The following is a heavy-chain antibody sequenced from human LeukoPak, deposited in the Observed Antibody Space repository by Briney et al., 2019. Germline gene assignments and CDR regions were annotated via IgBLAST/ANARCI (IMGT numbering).Heavy chain of an antibody. J-gene: IGHJ6*02. CDR2: ISYDGGDK. D-gene: IGHD4-23*01. CDR3: ARQNSYYYYGMDI. CDR1: GFTFSSYD. Sequence: PGRSLRLSCAASGFTFSSYDMHWVRQAPGKGLEWVAVISYDGGDKYYADSVKGRFTISRDNSKNTLYLQMSSLRAEDTAVYYCARQNSYYYYGMDIWGQGTTVTVAS. V-gene: IGHV3-30*04.